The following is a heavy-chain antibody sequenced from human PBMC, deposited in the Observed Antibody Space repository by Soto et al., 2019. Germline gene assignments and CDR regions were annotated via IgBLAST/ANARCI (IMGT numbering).Heavy chain of an antibody. CDR3: ARGKHDIHY. CDR1: GYTFTCYA. V-gene: IGHV1-3*01. CDR2: INAGNGNT. D-gene: IGHD2-8*01. Sequence: QVQLVQSGAEVKYPGASVKVSCKAAGYTFTCYAMHWVRQAPGQRLEWMGWINAGNGNTKYSQKFQGRVTITRDTSASTAHMELSSLRSEDTAVYYCARGKHDIHYWGQGTLVTVSS. J-gene: IGHJ4*02.